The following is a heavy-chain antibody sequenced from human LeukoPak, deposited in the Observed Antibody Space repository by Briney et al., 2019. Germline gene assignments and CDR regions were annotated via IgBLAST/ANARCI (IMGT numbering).Heavy chain of an antibody. D-gene: IGHD1-1*01. CDR1: GYTLTELS. Sequence: GASVKVSCKVSGYTLTELSMHWVRQAPGKGLEWMGGFDPEDGETIYAQKFQGRVTMTEDTSTDTAYMELSSLRSEDTAVYYCASAPRGTVIPYELAAGPWGQGTLVTVSS. CDR2: FDPEDGET. V-gene: IGHV1-24*01. J-gene: IGHJ5*02. CDR3: ASAPRGTVIPYELAAGP.